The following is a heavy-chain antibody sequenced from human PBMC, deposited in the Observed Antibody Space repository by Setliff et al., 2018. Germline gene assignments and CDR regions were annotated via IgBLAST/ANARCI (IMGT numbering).Heavy chain of an antibody. D-gene: IGHD3-22*01. CDR2: IYSSGST. CDR3: ARESRYYYDNLGTLDY. CDR1: GGSISSGDYY. Sequence: SETLSLTCTVSGGSISSGDYYWSWIRQPPRKGLEWIGYIYSSGSTYYNPPPKSRVSISVDTSKNQFSLKLSSVTAADTAVYYCARESRYYYDNLGTLDYWGQGTLVTVSS. V-gene: IGHV4-30-4*08. J-gene: IGHJ4*02.